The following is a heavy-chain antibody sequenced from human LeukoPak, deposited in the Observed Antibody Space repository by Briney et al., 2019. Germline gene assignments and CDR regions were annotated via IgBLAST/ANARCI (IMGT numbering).Heavy chain of an antibody. CDR1: GGSISSYY. V-gene: IGHV4-4*07. CDR3: ARDGYRSGWPTVGFDY. Sequence: SETLSLTCTVSGGSISSYYWSWIRHPAGKGLEWIGRIYTSGSTNYNPSFKSRVTMSVDTSKNQFSLKLSSVTAADTAVYYCARDGYRSGWPTVGFDYWGQGTLVTVSS. J-gene: IGHJ4*02. D-gene: IGHD6-19*01. CDR2: IYTSGST.